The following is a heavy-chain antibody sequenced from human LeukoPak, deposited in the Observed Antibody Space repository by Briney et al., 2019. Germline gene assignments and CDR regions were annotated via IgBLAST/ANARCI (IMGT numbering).Heavy chain of an antibody. CDR1: GFTFGDYA. CDR2: IRSKAYGGTT. J-gene: IGHJ4*02. V-gene: IGHV3-49*04. CDR3: PRGGIVVVPAAKGPVHDY. Sequence: GGSLRLSCTASGFTFGDYAMSWVRQAPGKGLEWVGFIRSKAYGGTTEYAASVKVRFTISRDDPKSIAYLQMNSLKTEDTAVYYCPRGGIVVVPAAKGPVHDYWGQGTLVRVSS. D-gene: IGHD2-2*01.